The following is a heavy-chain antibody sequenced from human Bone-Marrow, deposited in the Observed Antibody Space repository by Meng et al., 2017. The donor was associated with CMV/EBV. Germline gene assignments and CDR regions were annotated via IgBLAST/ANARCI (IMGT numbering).Heavy chain of an antibody. CDR2: IYYSGST. V-gene: IGHV4-59*01. CDR3: ARDSYYDFWSGYYTPGYYGMDV. CDR1: GGSISSYY. Sequence: GSLRLSCTVSGGSISSYYWSWIRQPPGKGLEWIGYIYYSGSTNYNPSLKSRVTISVDTSKNQFSLKLSSVTAADTAVYYCARDSYYDFWSGYYTPGYYGMDVWGQGTTVTFPS. D-gene: IGHD3-3*01. J-gene: IGHJ6*02.